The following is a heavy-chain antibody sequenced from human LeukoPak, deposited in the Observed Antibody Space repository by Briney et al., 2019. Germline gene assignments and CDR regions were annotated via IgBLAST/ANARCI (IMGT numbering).Heavy chain of an antibody. CDR1: GLIFRDQY. Sequence: GGSLRLSCAASGLIFRDQYVDWVRQAPGKGLEWVSVITGSGGFTQYADSVKGRFTISRDNSKNTVYLQMNSLRVEDTALYYCVRSLDYWGQGTLVTVSS. CDR3: VRSLDY. CDR2: ITGSGGFT. V-gene: IGHV3-23*01. J-gene: IGHJ4*02.